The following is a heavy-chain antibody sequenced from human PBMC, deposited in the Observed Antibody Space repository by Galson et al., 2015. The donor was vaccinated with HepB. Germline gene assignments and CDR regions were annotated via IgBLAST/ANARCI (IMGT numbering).Heavy chain of an antibody. D-gene: IGHD6-13*01. CDR1: GFTFSSYA. CDR3: AKANSWYLNHDAFDI. J-gene: IGHJ3*02. V-gene: IGHV3-30*04. CDR2: ISYDGSNK. Sequence: SLRLSCAASGFTFSSYAMHWVRQAPGKGLEWLAVISYDGSNKYYADSVKGRFTISRDNSKNTLYLQMNSLRAEDTAVYYCAKANSWYLNHDAFDIWGQGTMVTVSS.